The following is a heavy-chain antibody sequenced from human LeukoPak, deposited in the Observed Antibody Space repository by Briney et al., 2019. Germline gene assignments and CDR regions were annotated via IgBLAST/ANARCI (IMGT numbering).Heavy chain of an antibody. CDR1: GGSISSGNYS. D-gene: IGHD2-2*01. J-gene: IGHJ3*02. CDR3: AKEGTSSTSYDAFDI. Sequence: SQTLSLTCAVSGGSISSGNYSWSWIRQPPGKGLEWIGYIYHSGSTYYNSSLKSRVTISVDRSKNQFSLKLSSVTAADTAVYYCAKEGTSSTSYDAFDIWGQGTMVTVSS. V-gene: IGHV4-30-2*01. CDR2: IYHSGST.